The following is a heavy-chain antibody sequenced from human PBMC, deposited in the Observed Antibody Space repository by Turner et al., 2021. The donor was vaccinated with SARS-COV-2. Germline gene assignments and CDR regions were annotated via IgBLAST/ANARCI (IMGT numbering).Heavy chain of an antibody. CDR3: ARVGNGMATHDHFFDY. V-gene: IGHV1-18*01. Sequence: QLQLVQSGAEGKKPGASVKLSCKASGYTSTSYGISCVRRAPGQGLGWMGWISAYNGNTSYAQKLQGRVTMTTDTSTSTDYLDLRSLRSDDTAVYYCARVGNGMATHDHFFDYWGQGTLVTVSS. D-gene: IGHD5-12*01. CDR1: GYTSTSYG. CDR2: ISAYNGNT. J-gene: IGHJ4*02.